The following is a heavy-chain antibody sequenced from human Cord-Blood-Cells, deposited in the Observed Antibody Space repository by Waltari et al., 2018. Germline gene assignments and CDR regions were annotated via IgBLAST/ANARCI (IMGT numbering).Heavy chain of an antibody. J-gene: IGHJ3*02. CDR2: FDPEDGET. CDR1: GYTLTELS. D-gene: IGHD3-16*02. V-gene: IGHV1-24*01. CDR3: ATQKSYDYVWGSYRSDAFDI. Sequence: QVQLVQSGAEVKKPGASVKVSCKVSGYTLTELSMHWVRQAPGNGLEWMGGFDPEDGETIYAQKFQGRVTMTEDTSTDTAYMELSSLRSEDTAVYYCATQKSYDYVWGSYRSDAFDIWGQGTMVTVSS.